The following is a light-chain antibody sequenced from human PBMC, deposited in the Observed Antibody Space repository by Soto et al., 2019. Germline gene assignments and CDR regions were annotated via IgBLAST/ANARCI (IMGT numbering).Light chain of an antibody. CDR3: QQSFSTPRT. CDR2: DAS. J-gene: IGKJ1*01. CDR1: QSISSW. Sequence: DIQMTQSPSTLSASVGDRVTITCRASQSISSWLAWYQQKPGKAPKLLIYDASSLESGVPSRFSGSGSGTDFTLTISSLQPEDFGTYYCQQSFSTPRTFGQGTKVDIK. V-gene: IGKV1-5*01.